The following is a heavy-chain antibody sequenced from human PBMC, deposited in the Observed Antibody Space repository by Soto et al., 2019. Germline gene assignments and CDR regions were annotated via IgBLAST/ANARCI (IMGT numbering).Heavy chain of an antibody. CDR3: ARDRWPTIFGVDSYYYYYGMDV. V-gene: IGHV3-48*02. CDR2: IRSSSSTI. J-gene: IGHJ6*02. D-gene: IGHD3-3*01. CDR1: GFTFSSYS. Sequence: SLRLSCAASGFTFSSYSMNWVRQAPGKGLEWVSYIRSSSSTIYYADSVKGRFTISRDNAKNSLYLQMNSLRDEDTAVYYCARDRWPTIFGVDSYYYYYGMDVWGQGTTVTVSS.